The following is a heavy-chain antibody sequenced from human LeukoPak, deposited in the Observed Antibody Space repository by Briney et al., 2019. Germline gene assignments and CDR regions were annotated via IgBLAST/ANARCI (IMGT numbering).Heavy chain of an antibody. J-gene: IGHJ6*03. CDR1: GFSFSTHA. CDR3: VKFRGDTDHYYYYMDV. CDR2: ISDSGGYT. V-gene: IGHV3-23*01. D-gene: IGHD1-26*01. Sequence: QPGGSLRLSCAASGFSFSTHAMTWVRKAPGKGLEWVSAISDSGGYTYSADSVKGRFTISRDNSKNTVYMQMNSLRVEDTAVYYCVKFRGDTDHYYYYMDVWGKGTTVPVSS.